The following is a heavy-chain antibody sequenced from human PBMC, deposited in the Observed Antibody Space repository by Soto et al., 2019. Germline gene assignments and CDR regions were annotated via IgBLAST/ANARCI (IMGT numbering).Heavy chain of an antibody. CDR3: AGGGVRGVITRTRDYYGMDV. D-gene: IGHD3-10*01. J-gene: IGHJ6*02. V-gene: IGHV5-51*01. Sequence: GASLKISCKGSGYSFTSYCIGWVRQMPGKGLEWMGIIYPGDSDTRYSPSFQGQVTISADKSISPAYLQWSSLKASDTAMYYCAGGGVRGVITRTRDYYGMDVWGQGTTVTVSS. CDR2: IYPGDSDT. CDR1: GYSFTSYC.